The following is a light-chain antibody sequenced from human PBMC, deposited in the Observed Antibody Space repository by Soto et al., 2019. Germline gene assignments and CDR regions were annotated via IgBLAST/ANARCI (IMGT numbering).Light chain of an antibody. CDR2: DVS. CDR1: SSDVGGYNY. CDR3: SPYTSSNTYV. Sequence: QSVLTQPASVSGSPGQSITISCSGTSSDVGGYNYVSWYQQHPGKAPKLMIYDVSNRPSGVSNRFSGSKSGNTASLTISGLQAEDETDYYCSPYTSSNTYVFGTGTKVTVL. V-gene: IGLV2-14*01. J-gene: IGLJ1*01.